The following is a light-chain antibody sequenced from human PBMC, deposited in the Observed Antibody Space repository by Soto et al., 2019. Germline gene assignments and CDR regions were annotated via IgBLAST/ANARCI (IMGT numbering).Light chain of an antibody. Sequence: EIVLTQSPATLSLSPGERATLSCRASQSVSSYLAWYQQKPGQAPRLLIYDASNRATGIPDRFSGSGYGTDFTLTISNLEPEDSAVYYCQQRSIWPLTFGGGTKVDIK. CDR1: QSVSSY. J-gene: IGKJ4*01. CDR2: DAS. V-gene: IGKV3-11*01. CDR3: QQRSIWPLT.